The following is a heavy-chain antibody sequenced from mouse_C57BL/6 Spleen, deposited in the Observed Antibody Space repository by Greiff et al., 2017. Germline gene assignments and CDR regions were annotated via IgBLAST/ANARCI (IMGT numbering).Heavy chain of an antibody. J-gene: IGHJ4*01. CDR1: GYTFTSYW. D-gene: IGHD1-1*01. CDR2: IDPSSSST. CDR3: ARGVYYYGSSDY. V-gene: IGHV1-69*01. Sequence: QVQLLQPGAGLVMPGASVKLSCKASGYTFTSYWMHWVQQTPEQGLEWIGEIDPSSSSTNYTQKFKGKSTLTVDKSSSTAYMQRSCLTSESPAVYDCARGVYYYGSSDYWGQGTSVTVSS.